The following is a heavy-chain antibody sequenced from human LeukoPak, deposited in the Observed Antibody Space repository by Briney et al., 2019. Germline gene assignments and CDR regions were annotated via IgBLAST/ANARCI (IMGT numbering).Heavy chain of an antibody. V-gene: IGHV3-23*01. Sequence: GGSLRLSCAASGFTFSSYAMSWIRQAPGKGLEWVSAISSGGGNTDYADSVKGRFTISRDNSKNTVFLQMNSLRAEDTGVYYCANRISGSSSWGQGTLVTVSS. J-gene: IGHJ5*02. CDR1: GFTFSSYA. CDR2: ISSGGGNT. D-gene: IGHD3-10*01. CDR3: ANRISGSSS.